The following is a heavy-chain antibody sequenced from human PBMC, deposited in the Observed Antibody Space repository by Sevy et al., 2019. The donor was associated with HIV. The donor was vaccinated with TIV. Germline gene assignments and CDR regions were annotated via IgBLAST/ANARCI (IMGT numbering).Heavy chain of an antibody. CDR3: ARRRGSSAWVDY. V-gene: IGHV5-51*01. J-gene: IGHJ4*02. D-gene: IGHD6-6*01. Sequence: GESLKISCKGSGYSFSTYWIAWVRQMPGKGLEWMGIIYPGDSDTRYSPSFQGQVTISADKSISTAYLQWSSLKASDGAMYYCARRRGSSAWVDYWGQGTLVTVSS. CDR2: IYPGDSDT. CDR1: GYSFSTYW.